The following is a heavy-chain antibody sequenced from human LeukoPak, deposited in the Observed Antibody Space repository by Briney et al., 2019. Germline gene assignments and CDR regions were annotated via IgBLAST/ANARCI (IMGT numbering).Heavy chain of an antibody. V-gene: IGHV3-23*01. CDR1: GFTFSSYA. J-gene: IGHJ4*02. CDR3: AKKMSTTNSREFDY. Sequence: GGSLRLSCAASGFTFSSYAMSWVRQAPGTGLEWVSAITGSGYNTYYTDSVKGRFTISRDNSKNTLYLQMNNLRAEDTAVYYCAKKMSTTNSREFDYWGQGTLVTVSS. CDR2: ITGSGYNT. D-gene: IGHD4-11*01.